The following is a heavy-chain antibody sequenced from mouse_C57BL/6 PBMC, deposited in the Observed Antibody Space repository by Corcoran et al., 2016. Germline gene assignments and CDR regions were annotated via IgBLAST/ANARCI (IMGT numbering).Heavy chain of an antibody. D-gene: IGHD1-1*01. V-gene: IGHV1-75*01. Sequence: QVQLQQSGPELVKPGASVKIYCKASGYTFTDYYINWVKQRPGQGLEWIGWIFPGSGSTYYNEKFKGKATFTVDKSSSTAYMLLSSLTSENSAVYFCSISNYYGSSYYAMDYWGQGTSVTVSS. CDR2: IFPGSGST. CDR1: GYTFTDYY. CDR3: SISNYYGSSYYAMDY. J-gene: IGHJ4*01.